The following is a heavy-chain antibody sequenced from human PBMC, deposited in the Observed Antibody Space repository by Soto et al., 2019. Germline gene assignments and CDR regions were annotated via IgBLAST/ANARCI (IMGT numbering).Heavy chain of an antibody. CDR2: ISYDGSNK. CDR3: AKRWGDIVLVPAAMNWAWVKHDAFDI. CDR1: GFTFSSYG. J-gene: IGHJ3*02. V-gene: IGHV3-30*18. Sequence: GGSLRLSCAASGFTFSSYGMHWVRQAPGKGLEWVAVISYDGSNKYYADSVKGQFTISRDNSKNTLYLQMNSLRAEDTAVYYCAKRWGDIVLVPAAMNWAWVKHDAFDIWGQGTMVTVSS. D-gene: IGHD2-2*01.